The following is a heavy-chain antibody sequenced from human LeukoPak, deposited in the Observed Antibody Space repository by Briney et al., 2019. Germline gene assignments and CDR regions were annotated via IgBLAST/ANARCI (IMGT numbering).Heavy chain of an antibody. CDR1: GFTVKSYV. Sequence: GGSLRLSCAASGFTVKSYVMTWLRQAPGKGLEWVSGISSSGGTAYYTDSVKGRFTISRDNSKNTVFLQMNSLRAEDTAVYYCARDRRGQQLVQDYWGQGTLVTVSS. CDR2: ISSSGGTA. V-gene: IGHV3-23*01. D-gene: IGHD6-13*01. CDR3: ARDRRGQQLVQDY. J-gene: IGHJ4*02.